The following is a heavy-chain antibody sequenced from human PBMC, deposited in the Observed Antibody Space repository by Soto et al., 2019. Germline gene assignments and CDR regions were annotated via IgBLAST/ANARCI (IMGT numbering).Heavy chain of an antibody. CDR3: ARRIPFGYGMDV. CDR2: ITSNGGNT. J-gene: IGHJ6*02. Sequence: EVQLVESGGGLVQAGGSLRLSCAASGFTFSSYAMHWVRQAPGKGLEYVSGITSNGGNTDYASSVKGRFTISRDNSKNTLYLQMGSLRAEDMALYYCARRIPFGYGMDVWGQGTTVTVSS. CDR1: GFTFSSYA. V-gene: IGHV3-64*01. D-gene: IGHD2-21*01.